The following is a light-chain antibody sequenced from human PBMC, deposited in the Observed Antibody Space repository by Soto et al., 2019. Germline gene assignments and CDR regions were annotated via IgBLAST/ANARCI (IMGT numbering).Light chain of an antibody. J-gene: IGKJ5*01. CDR2: GAS. CDR1: QSVSTY. Sequence: EIVLTQSPATLSLSPGERATLSCRASQSVSTYLAWYQHKPGQAPRLLIYGASYRATDIPPRFSGSGSGTDFTLTISSLEPEDFAVYYCQQRRSWPPTITFGQGTRLEIK. V-gene: IGKV3-11*01. CDR3: QQRRSWPPTIT.